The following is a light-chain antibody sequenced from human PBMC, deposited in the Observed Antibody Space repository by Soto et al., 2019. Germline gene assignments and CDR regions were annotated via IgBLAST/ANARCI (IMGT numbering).Light chain of an antibody. CDR1: QSVSNK. Sequence: EVVMRQSPATLSVSPGETATLSCRASQSVSNKLAWYQQRPGQAPRLLIYAADTRATGIPDRFSGSGSRREFTLTISSLQSEDFAVYYCQQYNNWPPWTFGQGTKVEVK. CDR2: AAD. V-gene: IGKV3-15*01. J-gene: IGKJ1*01. CDR3: QQYNNWPPWT.